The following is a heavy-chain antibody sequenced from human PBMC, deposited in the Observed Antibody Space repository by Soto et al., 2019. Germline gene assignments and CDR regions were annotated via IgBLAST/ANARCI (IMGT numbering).Heavy chain of an antibody. V-gene: IGHV4-4*07. D-gene: IGHD3-10*01. CDR1: GGSISSYY. CDR3: ARIKTTYYGSGSYSRYYYYGMDV. J-gene: IGHJ6*02. CDR2: IYTSGST. Sequence: PSETLSLTCTVSGGSISSYYWSWIRQPAGKGLEWIGRIYTSGSTNYNPSLKSRVTMSVDTSKNQFSLKLSSVTAADTAVYYCARIKTTYYGSGSYSRYYYYGMDVWGQGTTVTVSS.